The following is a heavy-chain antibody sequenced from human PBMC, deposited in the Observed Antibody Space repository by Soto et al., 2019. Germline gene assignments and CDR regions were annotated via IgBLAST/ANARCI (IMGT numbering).Heavy chain of an antibody. CDR3: ARIIAAAITPSFDP. D-gene: IGHD6-13*01. Sequence: SVKVSCKTSGGTFNRHSITGVRQAPGQGLEWMGAVIPIFGTANYAQKFQGRVTMTADISTSTAYMELRSLRSDDKAVYYCARIIAAAITPSFDPCGQGTLVTVSS. J-gene: IGHJ5*02. CDR1: GGTFNRHS. V-gene: IGHV1-69*06. CDR2: VIPIFGTA.